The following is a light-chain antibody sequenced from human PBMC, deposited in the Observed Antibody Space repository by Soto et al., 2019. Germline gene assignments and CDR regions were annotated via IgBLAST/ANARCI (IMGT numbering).Light chain of an antibody. V-gene: IGLV2-11*01. CDR2: DVS. CDR1: SSDVGGYNY. J-gene: IGLJ2*01. Sequence: QSALTQPRSVSGSPGQSVTISCTGTSSDVGGYNYVSWYQKYPGKAPKLMIYDVSKRPSGVPDRFSGSKSGNTASLTISGLHAEDETAYYCCSYAGRYTVIVGGGTKLTVL. CDR3: CSYAGRYTVI.